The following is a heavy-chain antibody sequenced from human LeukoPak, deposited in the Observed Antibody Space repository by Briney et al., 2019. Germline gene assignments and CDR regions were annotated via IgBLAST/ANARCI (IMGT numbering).Heavy chain of an antibody. CDR2: IHKSDGST. V-gene: IGHV3-23*01. D-gene: IGHD3-10*01. CDR1: GGSISSSN. CDR3: AKDRNYGSGGPHFFDY. J-gene: IGHJ4*02. Sequence: PSETLSLTCAVSGGSISSSNWWSWVRQPPGKGLEWVSLIHKSDGSTYYADSVKGRFTISRDNSKNTLYLQMNSLRAEDTAVYYCAKDRNYGSGGPHFFDYWGQGTLVTVSS.